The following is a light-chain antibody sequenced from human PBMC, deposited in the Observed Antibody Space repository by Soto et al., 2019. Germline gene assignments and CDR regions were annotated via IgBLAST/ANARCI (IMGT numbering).Light chain of an antibody. Sequence: DIQMTQSPSSLSASVGDRVTITCRASQGIGIYLAWYQQRPGKVPKLLISSASTLQSGVPSRFSGSASGTHFTLTISSLQPEDVATYYCQKCDSAPLTFGGGTKVDIK. CDR2: SAS. CDR1: QGIGIY. J-gene: IGKJ4*01. CDR3: QKCDSAPLT. V-gene: IGKV1-27*01.